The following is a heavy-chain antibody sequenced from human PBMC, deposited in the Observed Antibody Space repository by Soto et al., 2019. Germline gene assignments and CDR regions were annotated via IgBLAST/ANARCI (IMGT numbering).Heavy chain of an antibody. CDR2: ISGSGGGT. Sequence: GGSLRLSCAASGFTFNIYAMSWVRQAPGKGLEWVSAISGSGGGTYYADSVEGRFTISRDNSNNTLHLQMSSLRAEDTAVYYCAKARAQYYDFWSGYPVDYWGQGTLVTVSS. CDR1: GFTFNIYA. CDR3: AKARAQYYDFWSGYPVDY. V-gene: IGHV3-23*01. J-gene: IGHJ4*02. D-gene: IGHD3-3*01.